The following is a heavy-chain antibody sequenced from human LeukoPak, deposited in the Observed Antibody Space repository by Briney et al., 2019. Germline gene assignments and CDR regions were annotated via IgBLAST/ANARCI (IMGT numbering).Heavy chain of an antibody. CDR2: MYNSGST. Sequence: SETLSLTCTVSGSSISGSYWSWLRQPAGKGQDRSAYMYNSGSTNYNPSLKSRVTISIDTSKNKSSLKLSSLTASDTAIYSCARCIEPLGDNGCCGQRILVTVSS. CDR3: ARCIEPLGDNGC. D-gene: IGHD4-17*01. V-gene: IGHV4-59*01. J-gene: IGHJ4*01. CDR1: GSSISGSY.